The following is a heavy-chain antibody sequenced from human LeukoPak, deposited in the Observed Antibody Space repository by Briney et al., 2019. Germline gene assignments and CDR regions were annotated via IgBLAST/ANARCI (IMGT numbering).Heavy chain of an antibody. CDR3: ATERVGATWVYFDY. D-gene: IGHD1-26*01. Sequence: GASVKVSCKASGYTFTSYYMHWVRQAPGQGLEWMGIINPSGGSTSYAQKFQGRVTMTEDTSTDTAYMELSSLRSEDTAVYYCATERVGATWVYFDYWGQGTLVTVSS. CDR1: GYTFTSYY. J-gene: IGHJ4*02. V-gene: IGHV1-46*01. CDR2: INPSGGST.